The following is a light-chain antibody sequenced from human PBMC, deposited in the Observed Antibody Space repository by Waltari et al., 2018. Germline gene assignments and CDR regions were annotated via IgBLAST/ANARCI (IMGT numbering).Light chain of an antibody. Sequence: QSVLTQPPSVSAAPGQKVTISCPGSSSNIGNNYITWYQHLPGAAPKLLISENNKRHSGIPDRFSGSKSGTSGTLDIIGLQIGDEADYYCGTWDTTLRGVVFGGGTRLTVL. V-gene: IGLV1-51*02. CDR1: SSNIGNNY. J-gene: IGLJ2*01. CDR2: ENN. CDR3: GTWDTTLRGVV.